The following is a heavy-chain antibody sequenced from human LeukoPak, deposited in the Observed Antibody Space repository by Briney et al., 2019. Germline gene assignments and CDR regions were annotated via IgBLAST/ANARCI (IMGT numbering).Heavy chain of an antibody. CDR3: ARLIVGGYFDS. Sequence: SETLSLTCTVSGGSISSTSFYWVWIRQPPGKGLDWLGTIYFTGTTYYNPSLNNRVTISVDTSNNRFSLKVSSVTAADTAVYYCARLIVGGYFDSWGQGTLVTVSS. CDR2: IYFTGTT. D-gene: IGHD1-26*01. J-gene: IGHJ4*02. CDR1: GGSISSTSFY. V-gene: IGHV4-39*01.